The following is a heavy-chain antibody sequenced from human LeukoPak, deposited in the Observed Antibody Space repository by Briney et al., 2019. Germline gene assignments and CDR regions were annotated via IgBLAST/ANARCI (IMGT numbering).Heavy chain of an antibody. V-gene: IGHV1-18*01. D-gene: IGHD1-1*01. CDR2: ISPYNGNT. Sequence: ASVKVSCKASGYTFTSYGISWVRQAPGQGPEWVGWISPYNGNTRYGQRFQGRVTLTTDTSTNTAYMEVTSLRSDDTAVYYCARDNNWIDDYWGQGTLVTVSS. CDR3: ARDNNWIDDY. CDR1: GYTFTSYG. J-gene: IGHJ4*02.